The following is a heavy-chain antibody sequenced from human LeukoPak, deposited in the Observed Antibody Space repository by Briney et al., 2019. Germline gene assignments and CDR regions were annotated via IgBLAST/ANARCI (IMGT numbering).Heavy chain of an antibody. CDR3: ARDRRVTAGYDAFDI. J-gene: IGHJ3*02. V-gene: IGHV3-33*01. CDR2: IWHDGSNK. D-gene: IGHD6-13*01. Sequence: PGRSLRLSCTASALSCSSNSMHWVRQAPGKGLEWVAVIWHDGSNKWSADSVKGRFTTSRDNSMNTLYLQMSSTPAEATAIYYCARDRRVTAGYDAFDIWGQGTMVTVSS. CDR1: ALSCSSNS.